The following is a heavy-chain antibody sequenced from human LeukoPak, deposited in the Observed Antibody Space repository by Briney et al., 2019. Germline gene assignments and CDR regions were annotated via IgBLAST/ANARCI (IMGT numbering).Heavy chain of an antibody. CDR2: IYHSGST. CDR3: ARVDYGGNTEDY. V-gene: IGHV4-38-2*02. J-gene: IGHJ4*02. CDR1: GYSISSGYY. D-gene: IGHD4-23*01. Sequence: PSETLSLTCTVSGYSISSGYYWGWIRQPPGKGLEWIGSIYHSGSTSYTPSLKSRVPISVDTSKNQFSLKLSSVTAADTAVYYCARVDYGGNTEDYWGRGTLVTVSS.